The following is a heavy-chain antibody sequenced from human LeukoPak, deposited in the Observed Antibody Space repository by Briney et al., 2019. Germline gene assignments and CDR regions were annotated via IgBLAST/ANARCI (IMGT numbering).Heavy chain of an antibody. D-gene: IGHD7-27*01. CDR3: AGRWALTGEPN. Sequence: SGTLSLTCAVSGGSLSSSIWWSWVRQPPGKGLEWIGEISNRGSTNHNSSLKSRVTISIDESKDQFSLTLNSVTAADTAVYYCAGRWALTGEPNWGQGTLVTVSS. J-gene: IGHJ4*02. V-gene: IGHV4-4*02. CDR1: GGSLSSSIW. CDR2: ISNRGST.